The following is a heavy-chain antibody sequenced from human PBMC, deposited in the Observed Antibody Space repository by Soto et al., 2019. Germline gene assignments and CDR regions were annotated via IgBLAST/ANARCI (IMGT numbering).Heavy chain of an antibody. CDR3: AREGPTGTNDY. J-gene: IGHJ4*02. D-gene: IGHD1-1*01. V-gene: IGHV4-59*01. Sequence: QVQLQESGPGLVKPSETLSLTCTVSGGSISSYYWSWIRQPPGKGLEWIGYIYYSGSTNYNPSLKSRVTISVDTSKNQFSLKLSSVTAADTAVYYCAREGPTGTNDYWGQGTLVTVSS. CDR2: IYYSGST. CDR1: GGSISSYY.